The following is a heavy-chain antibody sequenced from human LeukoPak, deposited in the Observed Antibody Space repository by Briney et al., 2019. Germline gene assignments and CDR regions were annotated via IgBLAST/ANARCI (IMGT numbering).Heavy chain of an antibody. CDR2: INHSGST. CDR3: ARLQTYSGYEDFDH. V-gene: IGHV4-34*01. D-gene: IGHD5-12*01. J-gene: IGHJ4*02. Sequence: SETLSLTCAVYGTSFSDSYWSWIRQSPGKGLEWIGEINHSGSTNYNPSLKSRVAISIDTSKNQFPLRLTSVTAADTAVYYCARLQTYSGYEDFDHWGQGTLVTVSS. CDR1: GTSFSDSY.